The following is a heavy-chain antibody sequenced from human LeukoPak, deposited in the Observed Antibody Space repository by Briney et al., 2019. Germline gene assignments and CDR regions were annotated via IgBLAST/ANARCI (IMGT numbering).Heavy chain of an antibody. CDR2: ISSGGDTR. J-gene: IGHJ5*02. V-gene: IGHV3-48*01. Sequence: GGSLRLSCAASGLTFSTYSVDWVRQAPGKGLEWISYISSGGDTRYYADSVKGRFTISRDNSKNTLYLQMNSLRAEDTAVYYCAKDSGAQSNWFDPWGQGTLVTVSS. D-gene: IGHD5-12*01. CDR1: GLTFSTYS. CDR3: AKDSGAQSNWFDP.